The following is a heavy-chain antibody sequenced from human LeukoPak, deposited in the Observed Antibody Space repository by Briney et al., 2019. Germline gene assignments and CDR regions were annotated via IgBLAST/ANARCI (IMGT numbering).Heavy chain of an antibody. J-gene: IGHJ4*02. D-gene: IGHD3-3*01. V-gene: IGHV3-15*01. Sequence: GGSLRLSCEASGLSFANAWMSWVRQPPGKGLEWIGRIKSKIDGDAVDYAEAVKGRITISRDDWKNTLFLDLTTLKTDDTGVYFCTTAPSYYNFKSFDFWGQGTVVTVSA. CDR2: IKSKIDGDAV. CDR1: GLSFANAW. CDR3: TTAPSYYNFKSFDF.